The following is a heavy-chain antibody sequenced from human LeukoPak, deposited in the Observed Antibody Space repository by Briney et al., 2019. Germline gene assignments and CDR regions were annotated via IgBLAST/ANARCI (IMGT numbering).Heavy chain of an antibody. V-gene: IGHV3-23*01. CDR3: VKGYTTSSPYYFDY. CDR2: ISGNGGGT. CDR1: GFPFSNCA. Sequence: GGSLRLSCAASGFPFSNCAMSWVRQAPGKGLEWVSVISGNGGGTFYTDSVKGRFAISRDNSKNTLYLQMNSLRADDTAVYYCVKGYTTSSPYYFDYWGQGTLVTVSS. D-gene: IGHD6-6*01. J-gene: IGHJ4*02.